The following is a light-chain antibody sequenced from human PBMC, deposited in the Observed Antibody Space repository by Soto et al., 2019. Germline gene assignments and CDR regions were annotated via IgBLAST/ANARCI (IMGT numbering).Light chain of an antibody. J-gene: IGLJ2*01. CDR2: EVN. CDR3: SSYAGSNDVV. V-gene: IGLV2-8*01. CDR1: SSAVAGYNY. Sequence: QSVLTQPPSASGSPGQSVTIYCSGTSSAVAGYNYVSWYQQHPGKAPKLMIYEVNKRPSGVPDRFSGSKSGTTASLTVSGLQAEDEADYYCSSYAGSNDVVFGGGTKLTVL.